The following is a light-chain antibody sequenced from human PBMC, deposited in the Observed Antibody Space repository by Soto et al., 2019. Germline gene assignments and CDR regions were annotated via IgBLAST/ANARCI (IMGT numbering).Light chain of an antibody. Sequence: DIVMTQSTLSLPVTPGEPASISCRSSQSLLHSNVYNYLDWYLQKPGQSPQLLIYLGSNRASGVPDRFSGSGSGTDFTLKISRVEAEDVGVYYCMQALQTPITFGQGTLLEIK. J-gene: IGKJ5*01. CDR2: LGS. CDR3: MQALQTPIT. V-gene: IGKV2-28*01. CDR1: QSLLHSNVYNY.